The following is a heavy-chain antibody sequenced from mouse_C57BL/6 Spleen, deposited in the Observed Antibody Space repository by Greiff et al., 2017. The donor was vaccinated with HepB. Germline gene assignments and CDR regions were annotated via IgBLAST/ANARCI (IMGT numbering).Heavy chain of an antibody. CDR1: GYTFTDYE. D-gene: IGHD1-1*01. J-gene: IGHJ2*01. CDR3: TRSPITTEGY. Sequence: QVQLKESGAELVRPGASVTLSCKASGYTFTDYEMHWVKQTPVHGLEWIGAIDPETGGTAYNQKFKGKAILTADKSSSTAYMELRSLTSEDSAVYYCTRSPITTEGYWGQGTTLTVSS. CDR2: IDPETGGT. V-gene: IGHV1-15*01.